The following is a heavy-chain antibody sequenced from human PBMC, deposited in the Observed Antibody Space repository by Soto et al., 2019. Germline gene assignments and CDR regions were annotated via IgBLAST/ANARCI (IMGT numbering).Heavy chain of an antibody. CDR1: GDTFNDYY. J-gene: IGHJ6*03. Sequence: QVQLVQSGAEVKRPGASVTVSCRSSGDTFNDYYIHWVRQAPGQGLEWMGWINPNGGVTKYAQKVQGGVSMTRDTSIKTVYMQLSRLRSDDTAVYYCARESGEATATLDYYYFYMDVWGTGTTVTVSS. V-gene: IGHV1-2*02. D-gene: IGHD5-12*01. CDR2: INPNGGVT. CDR3: ARESGEATATLDYYYFYMDV.